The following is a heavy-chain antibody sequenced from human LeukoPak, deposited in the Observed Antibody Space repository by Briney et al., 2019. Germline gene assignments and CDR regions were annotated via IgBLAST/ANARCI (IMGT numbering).Heavy chain of an antibody. J-gene: IGHJ6*02. D-gene: IGHD3-3*01. CDR2: INPNSGGT. V-gene: IGHV1-2*02. CDR3: ARDRCPYDFWSGYCSAGMDV. Sequence: GASVKVSCKASGYTFTGYYMHWVRQAPRQGLEWMGWINPNSGGTNYAQKFQGRVTMTRDTSISTAYMELSRLRSDDTAVYYCARDRCPYDFWSGYCSAGMDVWGQGTTVTVSS. CDR1: GYTFTGYY.